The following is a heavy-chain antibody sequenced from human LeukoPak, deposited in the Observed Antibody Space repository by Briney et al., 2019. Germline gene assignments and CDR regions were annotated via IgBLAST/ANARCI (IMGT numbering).Heavy chain of an antibody. D-gene: IGHD3-22*01. Sequence: ASVKVSCKASGGTFSSYAISWVRQAPGQGLEWMGGIIPIFGTANYAQKFQGRVTITADESTSTAYKELSSLRSEDTAVYYCARDSRYYYDSSGYYYCYYWGQGTLVTVSS. J-gene: IGHJ4*02. CDR2: IIPIFGTA. V-gene: IGHV1-69*01. CDR3: ARDSRYYYDSSGYYYCYY. CDR1: GGTFSSYA.